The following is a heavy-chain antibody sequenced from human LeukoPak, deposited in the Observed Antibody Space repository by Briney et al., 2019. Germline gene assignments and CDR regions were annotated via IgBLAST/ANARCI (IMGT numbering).Heavy chain of an antibody. Sequence: GESLKISCKGSGYSFTSYWIGWVRQMPGKGLEWMGIIYPGDSDTRYSPSFRGQVTLSVDKSISTAYLQWSSLKASDTAMYYCARRSSSSPIYYFDYWGQGTLVTVSS. D-gene: IGHD6-6*01. CDR1: GYSFTSYW. V-gene: IGHV5-51*01. J-gene: IGHJ4*02. CDR3: ARRSSSSPIYYFDY. CDR2: IYPGDSDT.